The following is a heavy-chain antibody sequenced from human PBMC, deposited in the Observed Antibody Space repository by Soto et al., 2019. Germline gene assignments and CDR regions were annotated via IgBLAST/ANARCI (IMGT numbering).Heavy chain of an antibody. J-gene: IGHJ4*02. CDR3: ARTPMVRGVITLYYFDY. Sequence: GGSLRLSCAASGFTFSSYSMNWVRPAPGKGLEWASSISSSSSYIYYADSVKGRFTISRDNAKNSLYLQMNSLRAEDTAVYYCARTPMVRGVITLYYFDYWGQGTLVTVSS. CDR1: GFTFSSYS. V-gene: IGHV3-21*01. CDR2: ISSSSSYI. D-gene: IGHD3-10*01.